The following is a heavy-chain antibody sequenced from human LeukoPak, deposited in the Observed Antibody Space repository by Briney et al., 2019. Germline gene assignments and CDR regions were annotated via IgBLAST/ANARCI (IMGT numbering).Heavy chain of an antibody. V-gene: IGHV4-34*01. D-gene: IGHD3-22*01. CDR3: ARGLRGTMIVVVNRWFDP. J-gene: IGHJ5*02. CDR1: GGSFSGYY. Sequence: SETLTLTCAASGGSFSGYYWSWIRQPPGKGLEWIGEINHSGSTIYNPAPMSRVTLSVDTSKNQFSLKLSSVAAADTAVYYCARGLRGTMIVVVNRWFDPWGQGTLVTVSS. CDR2: INHSGST.